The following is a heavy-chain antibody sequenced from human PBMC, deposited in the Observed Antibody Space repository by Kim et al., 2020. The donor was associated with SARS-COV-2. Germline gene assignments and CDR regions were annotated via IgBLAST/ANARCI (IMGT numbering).Heavy chain of an antibody. CDR3: ARDASGYSSGWTYYYYGMDV. J-gene: IGHJ6*02. V-gene: IGHV3-30*07. Sequence: GRFTISRDNSKNTLYLQRSSLRAEDTAVYYCARDASGYSSGWTYYYYGMDVWGQGTTVTVSS. D-gene: IGHD6-25*01.